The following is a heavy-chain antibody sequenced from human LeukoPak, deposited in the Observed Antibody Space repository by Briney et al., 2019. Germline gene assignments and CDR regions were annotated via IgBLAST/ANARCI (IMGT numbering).Heavy chain of an antibody. D-gene: IGHD6-19*01. Sequence: GASVTVSCKPAGYTFTSYYMHWVRQAPGQRLEWMGIINPSGGSTSYAQKYQGRVTMTRDMSTSTVYMELSSLRSEDTAVYYCARDGIAVAGTPYFDYWGQGTLVTVSS. CDR3: ARDGIAVAGTPYFDY. V-gene: IGHV1-46*01. CDR2: INPSGGST. CDR1: GYTFTSYY. J-gene: IGHJ4*02.